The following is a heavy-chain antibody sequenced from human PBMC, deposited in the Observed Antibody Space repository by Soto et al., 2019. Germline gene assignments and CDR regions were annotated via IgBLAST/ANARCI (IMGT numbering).Heavy chain of an antibody. CDR1: GFNVKTTY. J-gene: IGHJ1*01. CDR3: AREYSYSYPA. Sequence: GGSLRLSCAASGFNVKTTYMTWVRQAPGEWLEWVSVIHNSGATYYADSVKGRFTISKDNSKNTVYLQMSSLRAEDTAMYYCAREYSYSYPAWGQGXLVTVYS. CDR2: IHNSGAT. D-gene: IGHD2-21*01. V-gene: IGHV3-53*01.